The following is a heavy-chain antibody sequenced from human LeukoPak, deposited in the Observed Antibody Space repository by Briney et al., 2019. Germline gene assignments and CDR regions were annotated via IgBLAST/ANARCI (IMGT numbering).Heavy chain of an antibody. CDR1: EYDFGNFW. D-gene: IGHD2/OR15-2a*01. V-gene: IGHV5-51*01. Sequence: ESLKISCKGPEYDFGNFWVGWVRQVPGKGLEWMGIVYPTDSTIHYSPSFQGRVTISIDRSVSTAYLQWTSLKASDSAMYFCARRRYFDTYLDPWGQGTLVTVSS. CDR3: ARRRYFDTYLDP. J-gene: IGHJ5*02. CDR2: VYPTDSTI.